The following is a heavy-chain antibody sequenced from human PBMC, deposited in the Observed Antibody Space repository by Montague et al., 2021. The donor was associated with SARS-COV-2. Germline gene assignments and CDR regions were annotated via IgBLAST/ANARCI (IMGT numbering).Heavy chain of an antibody. Sequence: SETLSLTCTVSGGSISSSNYIWGWLCQPPGKELEWFGCIYFGGGTYYNPSLKIRVTISVDTSKNQFSLKFNSVTAAATAAYSCARDVGWGFSGYETEGGFDYWGQGTLVSVSS. CDR3: ARDVGWGFSGYETEGGFDY. V-gene: IGHV4-39*07. D-gene: IGHD5-12*01. J-gene: IGHJ4*02. CDR1: GGSISSSNYI. CDR2: IYFGGGT.